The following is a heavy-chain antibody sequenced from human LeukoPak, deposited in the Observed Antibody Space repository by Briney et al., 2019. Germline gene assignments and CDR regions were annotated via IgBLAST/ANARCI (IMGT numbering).Heavy chain of an antibody. CDR2: ISGSGGST. V-gene: IGHV3-23*01. CDR1: GFTFSSYG. Sequence: PGGSLRLSCAASGFTFSSYGMSWVRQAPGKGLEWVSAISGSGGSTYYADSVKGRFTISRDNSKKTLYLQMNSLRAEDTAVYFCAKDDGDYGFDYWGQGTLVTVSS. J-gene: IGHJ4*02. CDR3: AKDDGDYGFDY. D-gene: IGHD4-17*01.